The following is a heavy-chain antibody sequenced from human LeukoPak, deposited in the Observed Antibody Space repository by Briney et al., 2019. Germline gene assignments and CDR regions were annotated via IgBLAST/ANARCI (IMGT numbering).Heavy chain of an antibody. Sequence: GRSLRLSCAASGFTFSSYGMHWVRQAPGKGLEWVAVISYDGSNKYYADSVKGRFTISRDNSKNTLYLQMNSLRAEDTAVYYCAKEVTVTTKTYFCCYYGMDVWGQGTTVTVSS. CDR2: ISYDGSNK. J-gene: IGHJ6*02. V-gene: IGHV3-30*18. CDR1: GFTFSSYG. CDR3: AKEVTVTTKTYFCCYYGMDV. D-gene: IGHD4-17*01.